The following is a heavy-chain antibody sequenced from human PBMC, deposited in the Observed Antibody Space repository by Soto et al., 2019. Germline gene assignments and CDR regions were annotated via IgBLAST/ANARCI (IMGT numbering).Heavy chain of an antibody. J-gene: IGHJ4*02. Sequence: GGSLRLSCAASGFTFSSYAMSWVRQAPGKGLEWVSAISGSGGSTYYADSVKGRFTISRDNSKNTLYLQMNSLRAEDTAVYYCAKDLWGSHDYGDYFGYWGRGTLVTVS. CDR3: AKDLWGSHDYGDYFGY. CDR2: ISGSGGST. CDR1: GFTFSSYA. D-gene: IGHD4-17*01. V-gene: IGHV3-23*01.